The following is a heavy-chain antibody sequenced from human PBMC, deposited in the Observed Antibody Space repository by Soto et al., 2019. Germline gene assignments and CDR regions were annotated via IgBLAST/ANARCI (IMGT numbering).Heavy chain of an antibody. Sequence: QMQLVQSGPEVKKPGTSVKVSCKASGFTFTSSAMQWVRQARGQRLEWIGWIVVGSGKTNYAQKFHERDTITRDMSTSTGYMELSSLRSEDTAVYYCAAAGYCSSTSCYGYCYYYMDVWGKGNTVTGSS. V-gene: IGHV1-58*02. D-gene: IGHD2-2*01. CDR3: AAAGYCSSTSCYGYCYYYMDV. CDR2: IVVGSGKT. CDR1: GFTFTSSA. J-gene: IGHJ6*03.